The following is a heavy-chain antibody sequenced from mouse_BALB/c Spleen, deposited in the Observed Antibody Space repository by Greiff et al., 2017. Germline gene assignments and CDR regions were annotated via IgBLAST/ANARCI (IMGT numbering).Heavy chain of an antibody. J-gene: IGHJ4*01. CDR1: GDSITSGY. CDR3: VRSLYLLYAMDY. CDR2: ISYSGST. Sequence: EVKLQESGPSLVKPSQTLSLTCSVTGDSITSGYWNWIRKFPGNKLEYMGYISYSGSTYYNPSLKSRISITRDTSKNQYYLQLNSVTTEDTATYYCVRSLYLLYAMDYWGQGTSVTVSS. D-gene: IGHD5-1*01. V-gene: IGHV3-8*02.